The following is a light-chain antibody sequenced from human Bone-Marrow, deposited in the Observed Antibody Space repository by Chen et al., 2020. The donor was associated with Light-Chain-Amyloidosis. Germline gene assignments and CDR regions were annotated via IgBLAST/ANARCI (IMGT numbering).Light chain of an antibody. CDR1: NIGSTS. V-gene: IGLV3-21*02. CDR3: QVWDRSSDRPV. CDR2: DDS. J-gene: IGLJ3*02. Sequence: SYVLTQPSSVSVAPGQTATLACGGNNIGSTSVHWYQLTPGQAPLLVVYDDSDRPSGIPERLSGSNSGNTATLTISRVEAGDEADYYCQVWDRSSDRPVFGGGTKLTVL.